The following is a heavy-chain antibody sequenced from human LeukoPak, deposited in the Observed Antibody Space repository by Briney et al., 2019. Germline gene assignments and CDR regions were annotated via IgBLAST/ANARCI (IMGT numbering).Heavy chain of an antibody. CDR3: ARDGTAAGMGY. CDR2: INPNGGST. D-gene: IGHD6-13*01. V-gene: IGHV1-46*01. Sequence: ASVKVSCKASGYTFTSFYMYWVRQAPGQGLEWMGIINPNGGSTTYTQKFQDRVTMTRDMSTSTVYMELSSLRSEDTAVYYCARDGTAAGMGYWGQGTLVTVSS. CDR1: GYTFTSFY. J-gene: IGHJ4*02.